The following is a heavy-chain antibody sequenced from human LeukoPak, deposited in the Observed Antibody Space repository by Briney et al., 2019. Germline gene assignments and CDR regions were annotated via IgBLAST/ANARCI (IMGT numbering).Heavy chain of an antibody. V-gene: IGHV3-23*01. D-gene: IGHD4-17*01. CDR1: GFTFSSYA. CDR2: ISGSGGSI. J-gene: IGHJ4*02. Sequence: GGSLRLSCAASGFTFSSYAMSCVRQAPGKGLEWVSSISGSGGSIHYADSVKGRFTISRDNSKNTLFLQMDSLRADDTAVYYCAKGRAKATVTAGDHWGQGSLATVSS. CDR3: AKGRAKATVTAGDH.